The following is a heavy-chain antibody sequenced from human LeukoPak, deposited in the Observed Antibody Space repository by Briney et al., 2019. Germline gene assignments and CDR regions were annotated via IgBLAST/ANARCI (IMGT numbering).Heavy chain of an antibody. V-gene: IGHV4-30-2*01. J-gene: IGHJ6*03. CDR3: VRHLPCFGCYYYYMDV. CDR1: GGSISTIGYS. D-gene: IGHD6-19*01. CDR2: IYQSGST. Sequence: SQTLSLTCGVSGGSISTIGYSWSWIRQPPGKGLEWIGYIYQSGSTYYNPSLKSRVTISVDRSKNQFYLNLTSVTAADTAVYYCVRHLPCFGCYYYYMDVWGRGTTVTVSS.